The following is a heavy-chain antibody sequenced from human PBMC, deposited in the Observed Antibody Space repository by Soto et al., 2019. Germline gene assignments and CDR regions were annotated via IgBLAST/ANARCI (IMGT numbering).Heavy chain of an antibody. CDR1: TFTFTSSA. J-gene: IGHJ4*02. CDR2: IVVGSGNT. V-gene: IGHV1-58*01. CDR3: ATHREGATYYFDY. Sequence: QMQLVQSGPEVKKPGTSVKVSCKASTFTFTSSAVQWVRQARGQRLEWIGWIVVGSGNTKYAQNFQERVTITRYMSSGTAYLELSSLRSEATAVYYCATHREGATYYFDYWGQGTLLTVSS. D-gene: IGHD1-26*01.